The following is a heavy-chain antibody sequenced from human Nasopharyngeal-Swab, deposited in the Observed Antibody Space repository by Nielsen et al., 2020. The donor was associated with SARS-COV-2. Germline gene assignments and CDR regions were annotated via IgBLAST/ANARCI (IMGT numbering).Heavy chain of an antibody. D-gene: IGHD2-15*01. CDR2: ISYDGSNK. Sequence: WIRQPPGKGLEWVAVISYDGSNKYYADSVKGRFTISRDNSKNTLYLQMNSLRAEDTAVYYCARGGVVVVAATLHYYYGMDVWGQGTTVTVSS. CDR3: ARGGVVVVAATLHYYYGMDV. V-gene: IGHV3-30*03. J-gene: IGHJ6*02.